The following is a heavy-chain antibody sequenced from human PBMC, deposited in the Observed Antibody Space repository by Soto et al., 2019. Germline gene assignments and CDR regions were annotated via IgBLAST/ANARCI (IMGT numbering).Heavy chain of an antibody. CDR1: GGSINSGGYY. CDR2: IYYSGST. CDR3: ARAQKIFGIINVFDY. V-gene: IGHV4-31*03. D-gene: IGHD3-3*01. J-gene: IGHJ4*02. Sequence: PSETLSLTCTVSGGSINSGGYYWSWIRQHPGKGLEWIGYIYYSGSTYYNPSLKSRVTISVDTSKNQFSLKLTSVTAADTAVYFCARAQKIFGIINVFDYWGQGTLVTVYS.